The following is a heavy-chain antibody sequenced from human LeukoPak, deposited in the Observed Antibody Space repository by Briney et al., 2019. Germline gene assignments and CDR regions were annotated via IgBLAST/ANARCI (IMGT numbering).Heavy chain of an antibody. CDR1: GVSVSSGGYY. V-gene: IGHV4-61*08. J-gene: IGHJ6*02. CDR2: FYYRGDT. CDR3: ARKPNYYGLDV. Sequence: PSETLSLTCTVSGVSVSSGGYYWSWIRQPPGKKLEWIGHFYYRGDTDYNPSPNSRVTISVDTSRNQFSLKLSSVTAADSAMYYCARKPNYYGLDVWGQGPTVTVSS.